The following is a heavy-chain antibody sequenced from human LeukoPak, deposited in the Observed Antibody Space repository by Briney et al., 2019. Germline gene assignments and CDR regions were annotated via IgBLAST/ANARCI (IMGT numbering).Heavy chain of an antibody. CDR2: NYYSGST. D-gene: IGHD3-3*01. CDR1: VGSVNSYY. V-gene: IGHV4-59*08. Sequence: ETLTLPCTVSVGSVNSYYWSWIRQPPGKGLEWIEYNYYSGSTNYTPSLKSRFTISVDTYNNKFSLKLTSLTAADTAVYYCVRHLLAGRPACDIWGQGTMVTVSS. J-gene: IGHJ3*02. CDR3: VRHLLAGRPACDI.